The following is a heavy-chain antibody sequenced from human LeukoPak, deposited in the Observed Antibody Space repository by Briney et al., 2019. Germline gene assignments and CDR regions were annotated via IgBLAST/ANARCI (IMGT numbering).Heavy chain of an antibody. CDR1: GFTFSSYG. V-gene: IGHV3-33*01. D-gene: IGHD1-26*01. CDR2: IWYDGSNK. J-gene: IGHJ4*02. CDR3: ARGYSGYSFDY. Sequence: PGASLRLSCAASGFTFSSYGMHWVRQAPGKGLEWVAVIWYDGSNKYYADSVKGRFTISRDNSKNTLYLQMNSLRAEDTAVYYCARGYSGYSFDYWGQGTLVTVSS.